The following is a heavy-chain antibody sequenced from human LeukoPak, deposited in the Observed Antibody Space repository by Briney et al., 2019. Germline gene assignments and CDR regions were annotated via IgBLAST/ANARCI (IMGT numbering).Heavy chain of an antibody. J-gene: IGHJ6*04. Sequence: GGSLRLSCAASGFTFSSYEMNWVRQAPGKGLEWVSYISSSGSTIYYADSVKGRFTISRDNTKNSLYLQMNSLRAEDTAVYYCAELGITMIGGVWGKGTTITISS. CDR2: ISSSGSTI. CDR3: AELGITMIGGV. CDR1: GFTFSSYE. V-gene: IGHV3-48*03. D-gene: IGHD3-10*02.